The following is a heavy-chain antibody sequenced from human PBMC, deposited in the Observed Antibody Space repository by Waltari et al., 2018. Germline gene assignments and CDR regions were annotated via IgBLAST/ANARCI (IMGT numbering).Heavy chain of an antibody. V-gene: IGHV3-21*01. CDR1: GFTFSSYS. Sequence: EVQLVESGGGLVKPGGSLRLSCAASGFTFSSYSMNWVRQAPGKGLEWVSSISSSSSYIYYADSVKCRFTISRDNAKNSLYLQMNILRAEDTAVYYCASNRIAVAGTPHDYWGQGTLVTVSS. CDR2: ISSSSSYI. J-gene: IGHJ4*02. CDR3: ASNRIAVAGTPHDY. D-gene: IGHD6-19*01.